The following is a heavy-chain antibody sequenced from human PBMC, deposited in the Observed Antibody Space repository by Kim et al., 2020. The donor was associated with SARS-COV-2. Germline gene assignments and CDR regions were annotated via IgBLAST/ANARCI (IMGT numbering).Heavy chain of an antibody. Sequence: ASVKVSCKASGYTFTSYYMHWVRQAPGQGLEWMGIINPSGGSTSYAQKFQGRVTMTRDTSTSTVYMELSSLRSEDTAVYYCARDLVGIAAAGPYYFDYWGQGTLVTVSS. V-gene: IGHV1-46*01. D-gene: IGHD6-13*01. CDR3: ARDLVGIAAAGPYYFDY. J-gene: IGHJ4*02. CDR2: INPSGGST. CDR1: GYTFTSYY.